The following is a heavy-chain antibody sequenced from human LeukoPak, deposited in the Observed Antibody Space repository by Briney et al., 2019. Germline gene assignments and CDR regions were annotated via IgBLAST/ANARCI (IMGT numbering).Heavy chain of an antibody. D-gene: IGHD1-14*01. Sequence: ASVKVSCKASGYTFTSYGISWVRQAPGQGLEWMGIIDPSGGNTNYAQKFQGRVTMTRDMSTSTVYMELSSLRSEDTAVYYCARSAAGIDYWGQGTLVTVSS. CDR3: ARSAAGIDY. CDR1: GYTFTSYG. J-gene: IGHJ4*02. CDR2: IDPSGGNT. V-gene: IGHV1-46*01.